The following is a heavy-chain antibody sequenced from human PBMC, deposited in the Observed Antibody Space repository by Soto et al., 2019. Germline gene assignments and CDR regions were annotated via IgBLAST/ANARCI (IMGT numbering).Heavy chain of an antibody. D-gene: IGHD3-22*01. Sequence: GGSLRLSCAASGFTFSSYWMSWVRQAPGKGLEWVANIKQDGSEKYYVDSVKGRFTISRDNAKNSLYLQMNSLRAEDTAVYYCARAPAYYYDSSGYCFDYWGQGTLVTVSS. CDR2: IKQDGSEK. CDR3: ARAPAYYYDSSGYCFDY. J-gene: IGHJ4*02. V-gene: IGHV3-7*04. CDR1: GFTFSSYW.